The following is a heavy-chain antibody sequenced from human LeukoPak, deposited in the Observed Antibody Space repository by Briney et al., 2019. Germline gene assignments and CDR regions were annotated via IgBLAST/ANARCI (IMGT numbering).Heavy chain of an antibody. CDR2: IWYDGSNK. CDR1: GFTFSSYG. V-gene: IGHV3-33*06. D-gene: IGHD2-2*02. J-gene: IGHJ3*02. CDR3: AKGTVVPAAIDDDAFDI. Sequence: GRSLRLSCAASGFTFSSYGMHWVRQAPGKGLEWVAVIWYDGSNKYYANSVKGRFTISRDNSKNTLYLQMSSLRAEDTAVYYCAKGTVVPAAIDDDAFDIWGQGTMVTVSS.